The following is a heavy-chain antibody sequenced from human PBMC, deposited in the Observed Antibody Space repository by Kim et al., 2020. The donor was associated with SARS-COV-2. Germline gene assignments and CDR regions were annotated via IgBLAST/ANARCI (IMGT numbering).Heavy chain of an antibody. CDR3: AQDLNWASH. D-gene: IGHD7-27*01. V-gene: IGHV3-23*01. CDR2: GDRT. J-gene: IGHJ4*02. Sequence: GDRTYYADSVNSRFTISRDNSKNTLYLQLNSLRAEDSALYFCAQDLNWASHWSRGSLVTVYS.